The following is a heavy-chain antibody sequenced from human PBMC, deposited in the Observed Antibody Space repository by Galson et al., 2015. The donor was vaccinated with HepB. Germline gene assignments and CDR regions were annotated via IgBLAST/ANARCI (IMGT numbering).Heavy chain of an antibody. D-gene: IGHD1-26*01. V-gene: IGHV3-30*02. CDR1: GFTFSSYG. CDR2: IRYDGSNK. CDR3: AKDQSSGSYHFDY. Sequence: SLRLSCAASGFTFSSYGMHWVRQAPGKGLEWVAFIRYDGSNKYYADSVKGRFTISRDNSKNTLYLQMNSLRAGDTAVYYCAKDQSSGSYHFDYWGQGTLVTVSS. J-gene: IGHJ4*02.